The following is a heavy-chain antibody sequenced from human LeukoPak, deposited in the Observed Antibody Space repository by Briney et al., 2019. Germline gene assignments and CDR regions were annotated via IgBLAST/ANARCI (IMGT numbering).Heavy chain of an antibody. CDR2: INPTSGGT. CDR1: GYRFTGYY. Sequence: GASVKVSCKASGYRFTGYYMHWVRQAPGQGLEWMGWINPTSGGTTYARKFQGRVTMTRDSSISTAYMELNRLRYDDTAVYYCARDDIGATGTRVGRYWGQGTLVTVSS. J-gene: IGHJ4*02. D-gene: IGHD6-13*01. CDR3: ARDDIGATGTRVGRY. V-gene: IGHV1-2*02.